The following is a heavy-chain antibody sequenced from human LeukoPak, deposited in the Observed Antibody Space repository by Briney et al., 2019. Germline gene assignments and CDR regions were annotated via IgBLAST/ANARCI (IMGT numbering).Heavy chain of an antibody. CDR1: GFTFNNYD. Sequence: GRSLRLSCAASGFTFNNYDMHWVRQAPGKGPEWVALISYDGSNQYYADSVKGRFTISRDSSKNTLYLQMNSLRAEDTAVYYYARDLYSSAFDYWGQGTLVTVSS. CDR3: ARDLYSSAFDY. CDR2: ISYDGSNQ. D-gene: IGHD6-13*01. J-gene: IGHJ4*02. V-gene: IGHV3-33*05.